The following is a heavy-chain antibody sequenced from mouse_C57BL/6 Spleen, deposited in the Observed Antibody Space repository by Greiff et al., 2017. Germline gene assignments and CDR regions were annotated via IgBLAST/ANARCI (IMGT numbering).Heavy chain of an antibody. D-gene: IGHD1-1*01. CDR1: GYTFTDYN. CDR2: INPNNGGT. V-gene: IGHV1-22*01. CDR3: ARGAPTTVVAPFGY. J-gene: IGHJ2*01. Sequence: EVQLQQSGPELVKPGASVKMSCKASGYTFTDYNMHWVKQSHGKSLEWIGYINPNNGGTSYKQTIKGKATLTVNKSSSTAYMVLLSRTSEESAVFYCARGAPTTVVAPFGYWGQGTTLTVSS.